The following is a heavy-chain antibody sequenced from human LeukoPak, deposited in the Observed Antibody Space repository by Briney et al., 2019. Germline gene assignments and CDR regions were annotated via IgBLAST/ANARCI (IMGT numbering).Heavy chain of an antibody. D-gene: IGHD6-13*01. V-gene: IGHV3-23*01. CDR1: GFTFSSYA. CDR3: AKVDSSSWYAYWAFDY. CDR2: ISGSGGST. Sequence: GGSLRLSCAASGFTFSSYAMSWVRQAPGKGLEWVSAISGSGGSTYYADSVKGRFTISRDNSKNTLYLQMNSLRAEDTAVYYCAKVDSSSWYAYWAFDYWGQGTLVTVSS. J-gene: IGHJ4*02.